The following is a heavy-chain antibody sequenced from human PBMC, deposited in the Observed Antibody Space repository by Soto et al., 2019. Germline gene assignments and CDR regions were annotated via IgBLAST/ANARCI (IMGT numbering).Heavy chain of an antibody. Sequence: GESLKISCKGSGYSFTSYWIGWVRQMPGKGLEWMGIIYPGDSDTRYSPSFQGQVTISADKSISTAYLQWSSLKASDTAMYYCARLREGYRYGYYGMDVWGQGTTVTVSS. CDR2: IYPGDSDT. V-gene: IGHV5-51*01. CDR1: GYSFTSYW. CDR3: ARLREGYRYGYYGMDV. D-gene: IGHD5-18*01. J-gene: IGHJ6*02.